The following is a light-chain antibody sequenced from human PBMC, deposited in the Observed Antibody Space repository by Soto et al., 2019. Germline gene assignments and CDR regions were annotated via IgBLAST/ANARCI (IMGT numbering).Light chain of an antibody. Sequence: EIVMTQSPATLSVSPGERVTLSCRASQSVSRFLARYQQRPGQAPRLLIYDTSTRATGVPARFSGSGSGTEYSLTISSLQSEDFAVYYCQQYDNWPPCTFGQGTKLEVK. CDR3: QQYDNWPPCT. J-gene: IGKJ2*02. V-gene: IGKV3-15*01. CDR1: QSVSRF. CDR2: DTS.